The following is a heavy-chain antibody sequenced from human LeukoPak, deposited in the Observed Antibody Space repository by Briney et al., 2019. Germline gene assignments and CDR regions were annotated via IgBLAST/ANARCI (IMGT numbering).Heavy chain of an antibody. CDR3: ARVDLRVRVWGESYRHLYNWFDP. J-gene: IGHJ5*02. Sequence: ASVKVSCKASGYTFTSYDINWVRQATGQGLEWMGWISAHNGISAYNGKTNYAQKFQGRVTMTTDTSTSTAYMELRSLRSDDTAVYYCARVDLRVRVWGESYRHLYNWFDPWGQGTLVTVSS. CDR1: GYTFTSYD. D-gene: IGHD3-16*02. CDR2: ISAHNGISAYNGKT. V-gene: IGHV1-18*01.